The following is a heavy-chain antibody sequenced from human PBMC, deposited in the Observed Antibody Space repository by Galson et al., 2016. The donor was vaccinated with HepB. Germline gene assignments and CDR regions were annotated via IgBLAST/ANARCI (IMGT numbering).Heavy chain of an antibody. V-gene: IGHV1-46*01. D-gene: IGHD2-2*01. CDR1: GYTFPSYY. Sequence: SCKASGYTFPSYYMHWVRQAPGQGLEWMGIINPSGGSTSYAQKFQGRVTMTRDTSTSTVYMELSSLRSEDTAVYYCAREGQLGYCSSTSCYNDYYYYYYMDVWGKGTTVTVSS. CDR2: INPSGGST. CDR3: AREGQLGYCSSTSCYNDYYYYYYMDV. J-gene: IGHJ6*03.